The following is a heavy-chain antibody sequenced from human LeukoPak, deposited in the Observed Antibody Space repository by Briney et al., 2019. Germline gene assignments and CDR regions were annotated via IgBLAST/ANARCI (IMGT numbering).Heavy chain of an antibody. J-gene: IGHJ6*02. D-gene: IGHD2-15*01. Sequence: GGSLRLSCAASGFTFSSYWMHWVRQAPGKGLVWVSRINSDGSSTSYADSVKGRFTISRANAKNTLYLQMNSLRAEDTAVYYCARGTTEGYCSGGSCRANYGMDVWGQGTTVTVSS. CDR3: ARGTTEGYCSGGSCRANYGMDV. CDR1: GFTFSSYW. V-gene: IGHV3-74*01. CDR2: INSDGSST.